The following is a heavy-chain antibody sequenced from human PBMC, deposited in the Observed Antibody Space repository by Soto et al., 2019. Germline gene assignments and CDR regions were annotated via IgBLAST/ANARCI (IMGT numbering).Heavy chain of an antibody. CDR1: GGSISSGGYS. CDR3: AAGGGLPRYY. CDR2: IYHSGST. J-gene: IGHJ4*02. D-gene: IGHD1-26*01. Sequence: QLQLQESGSGLVKPSQTLSLTCAVSGGSISSGGYSWSWIRQPPGKGLEWIGYIYHSGSTYYNPSLKRRVAIAVDRSRNRFSLKLSSVTAADTAVYSCAAGGGLPRYYWGQGTLVTVSS. V-gene: IGHV4-30-2*01.